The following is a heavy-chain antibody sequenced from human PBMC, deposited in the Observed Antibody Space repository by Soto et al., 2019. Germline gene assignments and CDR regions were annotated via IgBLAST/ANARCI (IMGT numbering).Heavy chain of an antibody. J-gene: IGHJ6*02. D-gene: IGHD5-12*01. Sequence: PGESLKISCKGSGYSFTSYWIGWVRQMPGKGLEWMGIIYPGDSDTRYSPSFQGQVTISADKSISTAYLQWSSLKASDTAMYYCARNLVTDGYNSCDYYCMDVWGQGTTVTVSS. CDR3: ARNLVTDGYNSCDYYCMDV. V-gene: IGHV5-51*01. CDR2: IYPGDSDT. CDR1: GYSFTSYW.